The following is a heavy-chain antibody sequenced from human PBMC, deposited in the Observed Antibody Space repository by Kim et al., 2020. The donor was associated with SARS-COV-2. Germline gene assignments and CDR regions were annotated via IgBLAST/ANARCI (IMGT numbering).Heavy chain of an antibody. Sequence: HYVESVNGRLTVSRDNSKHTIFLQMNSLTPDDTAVYYCARRDFWSTYPFDYWGQGTLVTVYS. CDR3: ARRDFWSTYPFDY. V-gene: IGHV3-30*01. J-gene: IGHJ4*02. D-gene: IGHD3-3*01.